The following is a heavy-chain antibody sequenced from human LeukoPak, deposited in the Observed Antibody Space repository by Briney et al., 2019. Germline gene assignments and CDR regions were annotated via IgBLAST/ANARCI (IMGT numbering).Heavy chain of an antibody. V-gene: IGHV3-30*18. CDR2: ISYDGSNK. D-gene: IGHD1-26*01. Sequence: GGSLRLSCAASGFTFSSYSMTWVRQAPGKGLEWVAVISYDGSNKYYADSVKGRFTISRDNSKNTLYLQMNSLRAEDTAVYYCAKRKVSGSSSYYFDYWGQGTLVTVSS. J-gene: IGHJ4*02. CDR1: GFTFSSYS. CDR3: AKRKVSGSSSYYFDY.